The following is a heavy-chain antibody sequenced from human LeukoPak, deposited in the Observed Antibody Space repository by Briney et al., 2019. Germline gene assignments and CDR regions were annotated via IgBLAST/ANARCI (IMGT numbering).Heavy chain of an antibody. CDR2: LFHDGNT. CDR3: ARRGSSTGWPFDY. J-gene: IGHJ4*02. D-gene: IGHD6-19*01. Sequence: SATLSLTCTVSGYSISADFVWGWIRQSPGKGLEWIGNLFHDGNTYYNPSLNGRVTMSVDTSKNQFSLTLNSVTAADTAVYFCARRGSSTGWPFDYWGLGSLVTVSS. V-gene: IGHV4-38-2*02. CDR1: GYSISADFV.